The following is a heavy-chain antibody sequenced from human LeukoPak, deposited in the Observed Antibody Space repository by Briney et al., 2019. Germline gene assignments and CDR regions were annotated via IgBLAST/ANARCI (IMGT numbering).Heavy chain of an antibody. J-gene: IGHJ4*02. CDR3: ANNFDY. V-gene: IGHV3-33*03. Sequence: PGRSLRLSCATSGSTFSNYGMHWVRQAPGKGLEWVAVIWHDGSNKYYADSVKGRFTVSRDNSKNTLYLQMNSLRAEDTAVYYCANNFDYWGQGTLVTVSS. CDR1: GSTFSNYG. CDR2: IWHDGSNK.